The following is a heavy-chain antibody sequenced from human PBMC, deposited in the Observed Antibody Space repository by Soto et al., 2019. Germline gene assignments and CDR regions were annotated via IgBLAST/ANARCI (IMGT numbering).Heavy chain of an antibody. CDR1: GFTFSSYA. CDR3: ARGVHDYGDYPGFWFDP. J-gene: IGHJ5*02. V-gene: IGHV3-64*01. CDR2: ISSNGGST. D-gene: IGHD4-17*01. Sequence: GGSLRLSCAASGFTFSSYAMHWVRQAPGKGLEYVSAISSNGGSTYYANSVKGRFTISRDNSKNTLYLQMGSLRAEDMAVYYCARGVHDYGDYPGFWFDPWGQGTLVTVSS.